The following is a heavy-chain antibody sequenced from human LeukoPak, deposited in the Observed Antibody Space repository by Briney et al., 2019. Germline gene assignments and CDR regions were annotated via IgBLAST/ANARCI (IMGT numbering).Heavy chain of an antibody. CDR3: ARTYGQQLVRETWFDP. J-gene: IGHJ5*02. CDR1: GYTFTGYY. D-gene: IGHD6-13*01. CDR2: INPNSGGT. V-gene: IGHV1-2*06. Sequence: ASVKVSCKASGYTFTGYYMHWVRQAPGQGLEWMGRINPNSGGTNYAQKFQGRVTMTRDTSISTAYMELSRLRSDDTAVYYCARTYGQQLVRETWFDPWGQGTLVTVSS.